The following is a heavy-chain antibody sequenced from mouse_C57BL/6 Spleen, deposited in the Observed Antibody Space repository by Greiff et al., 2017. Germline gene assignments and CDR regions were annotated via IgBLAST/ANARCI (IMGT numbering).Heavy chain of an antibody. CDR2: ISSGSSTI. CDR1: GFTFSDYG. D-gene: IGHD4-1*01. Sequence: EVKLMESGGGLVKPGGFLKLSCAASGFTFSDYGMHWVRQAPEKGLEWVAYISSGSSTIYYADTVKGRFTISRDNAKNTLFLQMTSLRSEDTAMYYCAWDAAYWGQGTLVTVSA. J-gene: IGHJ3*01. V-gene: IGHV5-17*01. CDR3: AWDAAY.